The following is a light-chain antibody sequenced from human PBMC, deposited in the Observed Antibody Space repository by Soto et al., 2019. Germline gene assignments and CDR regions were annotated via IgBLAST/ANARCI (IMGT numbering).Light chain of an antibody. Sequence: DIQMTQSPSSLSASMGDRVTITCRASQAIGNFLAWYQQRPGKVPKLLIYAASTLQSGVPSRFSGSGSGTHFSLSINSLQPEDVATYYCQKYNRAPWTFGQGTKVDI. CDR2: AAS. CDR1: QAIGNF. V-gene: IGKV1-27*01. CDR3: QKYNRAPWT. J-gene: IGKJ1*01.